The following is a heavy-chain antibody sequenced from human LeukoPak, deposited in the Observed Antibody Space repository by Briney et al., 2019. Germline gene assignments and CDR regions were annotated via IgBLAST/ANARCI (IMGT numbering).Heavy chain of an antibody. V-gene: IGHV4-39*01. CDR2: ISYSGST. J-gene: IGHJ5*02. CDR3: AGGIAHNWFDP. Sequence: PSETLSLTCTVSGGSISSRNYYWGWIRQPPGKGLEWIGTISYSGSTYYTPSLKSRVTISVDTSKNQFSLKLSSVTAADTAVFYCAGGIAHNWFDPWGQGTLVTVSS. D-gene: IGHD2-21*01. CDR1: GGSISSRNYY.